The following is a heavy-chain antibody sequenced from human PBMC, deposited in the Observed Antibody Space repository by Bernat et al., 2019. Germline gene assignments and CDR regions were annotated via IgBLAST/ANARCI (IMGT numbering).Heavy chain of an antibody. J-gene: IGHJ6*02. D-gene: IGHD6-19*01. CDR1: GFIFSSYG. CDR3: ARSTERAVAIEYYYYYYGMDV. V-gene: IGHV3-33*01. CDR2: IWYDGSNK. Sequence: QVQLVESGGGVVQPGRSLRLSCAASGFIFSSYGMHWVRQAPGKGLEWVAVIWYDGSNKYYAESVKGRFTISRDSSKNTLYLQMNSLRAEDTAVYYCARSTERAVAIEYYYYYYGMDVWGQGTTVTVSS.